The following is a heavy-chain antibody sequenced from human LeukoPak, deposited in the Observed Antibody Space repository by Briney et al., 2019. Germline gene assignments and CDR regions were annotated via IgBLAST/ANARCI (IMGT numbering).Heavy chain of an antibody. CDR1: GGSFSGYY. J-gene: IGHJ4*02. CDR3: ARQGPSTSCYGD. V-gene: IGHV4-34*01. D-gene: IGHD2-2*01. CDR2: INHSGST. Sequence: PSETLSLTCAVYGGSFSGYYWSWIRQPPGKGLEWIGEINHSGSTNYNPSLKSRVTISVDTSKNQFSLKLSSVTAADTAVYYCARQGPSTSCYGDWGQGTLVTVSS.